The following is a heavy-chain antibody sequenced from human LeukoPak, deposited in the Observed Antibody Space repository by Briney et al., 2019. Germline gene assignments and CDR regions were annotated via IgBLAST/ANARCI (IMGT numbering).Heavy chain of an antibody. D-gene: IGHD3-22*01. V-gene: IGHV3-23*01. J-gene: IGHJ4*02. CDR1: GFTFSSYA. CDR3: AKDLSLNYYDSSGYTPH. Sequence: GGSLRLSCAASGFTFSSYAMSWVRQAPGKGLEWVSAISGSGGSTYYADSVKGRFTISRDNSKNTLYLQMNSLRAEDTAVYYCAKDLSLNYYDSSGYTPHWGQGTLVTVSS. CDR2: ISGSGGST.